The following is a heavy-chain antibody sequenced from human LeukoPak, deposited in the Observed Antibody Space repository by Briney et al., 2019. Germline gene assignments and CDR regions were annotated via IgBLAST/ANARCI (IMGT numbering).Heavy chain of an antibody. CDR3: AKGGGASSYYYALDY. J-gene: IGHJ4*02. D-gene: IGHD3-10*01. V-gene: IGHV3-23*01. Sequence: PGGSLRLSCAASGFTFSSYAMSWVRQAPGKGLEWASAISGSGGSTYYADSVKGRFTISRGNSKNTLYLQMNSLRAEDTAVYYCAKGGGASSYYYALDYWGQGTLVTVSS. CDR1: GFTFSSYA. CDR2: ISGSGGST.